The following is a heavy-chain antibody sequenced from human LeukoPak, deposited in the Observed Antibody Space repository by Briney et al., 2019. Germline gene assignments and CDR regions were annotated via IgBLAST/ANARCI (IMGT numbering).Heavy chain of an antibody. CDR3: ARAPYYYDSSGRAYYYGMDV. V-gene: IGHV1-8*01. Sequence: ASVKVSCKASGYTFTSYDINWVRQATGQGLEWVGWMNPNSGNTGYAQKFQGRVTMTRNTSISTAYMELSSLRSEDTAVYYCARAPYYYDSSGRAYYYGMDVWGQGTTVTVSS. CDR2: MNPNSGNT. D-gene: IGHD3-22*01. CDR1: GYTFTSYD. J-gene: IGHJ6*02.